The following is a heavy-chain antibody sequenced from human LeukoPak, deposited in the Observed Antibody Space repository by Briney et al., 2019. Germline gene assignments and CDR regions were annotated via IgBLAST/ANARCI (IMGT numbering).Heavy chain of an antibody. CDR3: VRDEGATVTTYRFDY. V-gene: IGHV3-7*01. CDR1: GFTFSNYF. CDR2: TKEDGSYI. J-gene: IGHJ4*02. Sequence: PGGSLRLSCAASGFTFSNYFMSWVRQAPGKGLEWLANTKEDGSYIYYVDSVKGRFTISRDNAKNSLYLQMTSLRAEDTAVYYCVRDEGATVTTYRFDYWGQGTLVTVSS. D-gene: IGHD4-17*01.